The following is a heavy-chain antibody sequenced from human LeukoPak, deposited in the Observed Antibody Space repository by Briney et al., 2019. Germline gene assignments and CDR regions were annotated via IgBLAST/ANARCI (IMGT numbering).Heavy chain of an antibody. D-gene: IGHD6-19*01. Sequence: PGGSLRLSCAASGFTFDDYAMHWVRQAPGKGLEWISGISWNSGSIGYADSVKGRFTISRDNAKNSLHLQMNSLRAEDTALYYCAKGSSGWEEGDHYYYGMDVWGQGTTVTVSS. CDR2: ISWNSGSI. V-gene: IGHV3-9*01. CDR1: GFTFDDYA. CDR3: AKGSSGWEEGDHYYYGMDV. J-gene: IGHJ6*02.